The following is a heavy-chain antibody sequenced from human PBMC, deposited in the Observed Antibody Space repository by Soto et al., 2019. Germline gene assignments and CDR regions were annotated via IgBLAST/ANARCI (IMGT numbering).Heavy chain of an antibody. D-gene: IGHD2-8*01. CDR2: IFHSGNT. Sequence: QVQLQESGPGLVKPSGTLSLTCAVSSGSIGTTNWWSWVRQTPGKGLKWIGEIFHSGNTYYNPSLASRVSISVDTSNNQFSLNLRSVTAADTAVYYCARRTWGMDVWGQGTTVTVSS. J-gene: IGHJ6*02. V-gene: IGHV4-4*02. CDR3: ARRTWGMDV. CDR1: SGSIGTTNW.